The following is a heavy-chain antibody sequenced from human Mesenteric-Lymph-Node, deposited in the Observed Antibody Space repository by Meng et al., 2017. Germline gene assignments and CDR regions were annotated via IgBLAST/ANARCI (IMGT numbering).Heavy chain of an antibody. CDR1: GGTFSTST. D-gene: IGHD5-18*01. CDR2: IIPTLVLP. CDR3: ARTGSGYSYGYVVY. J-gene: IGHJ4*02. V-gene: IGHV1-69*02. Sequence: VQLVQSGAEVKKPGSSVKVSCKASGGTFSTSTLSWVRQAPGQGLEWMGRIIPTLVLPFYAQKFKGRVTISADKSTTTAYIELNNLTYEDTAVYYCARTGSGYSYGYVVYWGQGTLVTVSS.